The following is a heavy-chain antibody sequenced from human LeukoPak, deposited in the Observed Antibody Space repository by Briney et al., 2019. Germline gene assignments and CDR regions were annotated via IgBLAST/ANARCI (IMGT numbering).Heavy chain of an antibody. J-gene: IGHJ4*02. D-gene: IGHD4-23*01. CDR2: ISVGATST. CDR1: GFRLSDYG. Sequence: GASLRLSCAASGFRLSDYGMTCVRQAPGKGLEWVSAISVGATSTYYADSVKGRFTISRDNSKNTLYLQMSSLRADDTAVYYCAKDRPVATYWGQGTLVTVSS. CDR3: AKDRPVATY. V-gene: IGHV3-23*01.